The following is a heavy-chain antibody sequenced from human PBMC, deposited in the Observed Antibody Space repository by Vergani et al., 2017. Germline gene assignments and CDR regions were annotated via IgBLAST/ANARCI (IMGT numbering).Heavy chain of an antibody. D-gene: IGHD5-12*01. J-gene: IGHJ4*02. CDR1: GGSISSSSYY. CDR2: IYYSGST. CDR3: ARRGGYED. Sequence: QVQLQESGPGLVKPSGTLSLTCAVSGGSISSSSYYWGWIRQPPGKGLEWIGSIYYSGSTYYNPSLKSRVTISVDTSKNQFSLKLSSVTAADTAVYYCARRGGYEDWGQGTLVTVSS. V-gene: IGHV4-39*01.